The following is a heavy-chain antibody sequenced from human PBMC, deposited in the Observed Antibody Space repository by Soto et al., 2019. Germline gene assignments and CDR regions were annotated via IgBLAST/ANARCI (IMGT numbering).Heavy chain of an antibody. D-gene: IGHD2-15*01. J-gene: IGHJ6*02. CDR2: ISSSSSYI. CDR3: ARDECSGGSCYDGMDV. V-gene: IGHV3-21*01. CDR1: GFTFSSYS. Sequence: GGSLRLSCAASGFTFSSYSMNWVRQAPGKGLEWVSSISSSSSYIYYAASVKGRFTISRDNAKNSLYLQMNSLRAEDTAVYYCARDECSGGSCYDGMDVWGQGTTVTVSS.